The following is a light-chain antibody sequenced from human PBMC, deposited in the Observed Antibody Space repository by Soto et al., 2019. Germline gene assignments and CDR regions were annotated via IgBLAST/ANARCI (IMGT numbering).Light chain of an antibody. CDR1: QSVSSN. Sequence: EIVMTQSPATLSVSPGERATLSCRASQSVSSNLAWYQQKPGQAPRLLIYGASTRATGIPARFSGSGSGTEFTLTISSLPFEDFAVYYCQQYNNWPPRTFGQGTKVEIK. CDR2: GAS. J-gene: IGKJ1*01. CDR3: QQYNNWPPRT. V-gene: IGKV3-15*01.